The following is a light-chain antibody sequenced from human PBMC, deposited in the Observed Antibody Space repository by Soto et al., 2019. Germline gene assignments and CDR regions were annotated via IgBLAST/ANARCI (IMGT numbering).Light chain of an antibody. Sequence: EIVLSQSPGTLSLSPGERATLSCRASQSVSSSYLAWYQQKPGQAPRLLIYDASSRATGIPDRFSGSGSGTECTLTIRRLEPEDLAENYYQQYRRSPFTFCPGSKVDIK. J-gene: IGKJ3*01. CDR1: QSVSSSY. V-gene: IGKV3-20*01. CDR2: DAS. CDR3: QQYRRSPFT.